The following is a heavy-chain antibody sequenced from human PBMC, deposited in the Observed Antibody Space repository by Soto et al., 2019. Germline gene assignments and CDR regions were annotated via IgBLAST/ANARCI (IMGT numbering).Heavy chain of an antibody. CDR1: GFTFISYW. J-gene: IGHJ5*02. CDR2: INSDGSST. V-gene: IGHV3-74*01. D-gene: IGHD3-16*01. CDR3: ARDGPVAQGDDWFDP. Sequence: GGSLRLSCAASGFTFISYWMHWVRQAPGKGLVWVSRINSDGSSTSYADSVKGRFTISRDNAKNTLYLQMNSLRAEDTAVYYCARDGPVAQGDDWFDPWGQGTLVTVSS.